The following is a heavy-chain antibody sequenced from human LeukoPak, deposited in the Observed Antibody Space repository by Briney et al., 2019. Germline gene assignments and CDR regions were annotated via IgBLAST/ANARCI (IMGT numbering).Heavy chain of an antibody. CDR2: INADGFTT. Sequence: GGSLRLSCEASGFTFSAYWMHWVRPGPGKGRVWVSRINADGFTTRYADSVKGRFSISRDNAKNTLYLQMNTLRAEDTAVYYCVRVAESSSLTMAYWGPGTQVTVSS. V-gene: IGHV3-74*01. CDR3: VRVAESSSLTMAY. J-gene: IGHJ4*02. D-gene: IGHD6-13*01. CDR1: GFTFSAYW.